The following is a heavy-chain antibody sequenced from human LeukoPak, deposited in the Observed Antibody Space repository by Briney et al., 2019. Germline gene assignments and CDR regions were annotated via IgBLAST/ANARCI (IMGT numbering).Heavy chain of an antibody. Sequence: ASVRVSCKASGYAFTGYYMHWVRQAPGQGLEWMGRINPNIGGTNYAQKFQGRVTMTRDTSMSTAYMELSRLRSDDTAVYYCAKIRPTVAGRRPFDCWGQGTLVTVSS. D-gene: IGHD6-19*01. V-gene: IGHV1-2*06. CDR1: GYAFTGYY. CDR3: AKIRPTVAGRRPFDC. CDR2: INPNIGGT. J-gene: IGHJ4*02.